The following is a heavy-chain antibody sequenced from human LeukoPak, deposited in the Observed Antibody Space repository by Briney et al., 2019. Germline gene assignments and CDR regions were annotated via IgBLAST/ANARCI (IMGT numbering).Heavy chain of an antibody. CDR1: GFTVSSTY. J-gene: IGHJ4*02. CDR2: ISGSGGST. D-gene: IGHD3-16*01. CDR3: AKGYYDYVWGSYYFDY. V-gene: IGHV3-23*01. Sequence: SGGSLRLSCAASGFTVSSTYMSWVRQAPGKGLEWVSAISGSGGSTYYADSVKGRFTISRDNSRDTLYLQMNSLRAEDTAVYYCAKGYYDYVWGSYYFDYWGQGTLVTVSS.